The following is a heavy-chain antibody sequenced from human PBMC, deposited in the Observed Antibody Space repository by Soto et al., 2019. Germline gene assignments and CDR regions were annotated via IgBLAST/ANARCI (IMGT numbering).Heavy chain of an antibody. CDR2: IWYDRSNK. CDR3: ARNHYDFWSGYLGDYYYGMDV. CDR1: GFTFSSYG. J-gene: IGHJ6*02. V-gene: IGHV3-33*01. Sequence: PGGSLRLSCAASGFTFSSYGMHWVRQAPGKGLEWVAVIWYDRSNKYYADSVKGRFTISRDNSKNTLYLQMNSLRAEDTAVYYCARNHYDFWSGYLGDYYYGMDVWGQGTTVTVSS. D-gene: IGHD3-3*01.